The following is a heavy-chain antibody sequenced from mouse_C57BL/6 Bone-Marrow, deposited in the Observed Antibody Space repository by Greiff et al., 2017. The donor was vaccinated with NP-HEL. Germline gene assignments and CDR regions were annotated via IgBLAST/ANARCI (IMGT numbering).Heavy chain of an antibody. CDR3: SEDSAVYYCAWFYYGSSSRNAMDY. J-gene: IGHJ4*01. CDR2: GQGLEWSG. V-gene: IGHV1-87*01. D-gene: IGHD1-1*01. Sequence: VQLQESGPELARPWASVKISCQAFYTFSRRVHFAIRDTNYWMQWVKQRPGQGLEWSGAIYPGNGDTSYNQKFKGKATLTADKSSSTAYMQLISLTSEDSAVYYCAWFYYGSSSRNAMDYWGQGTSVTVSS. CDR1: YTFSRRVH.